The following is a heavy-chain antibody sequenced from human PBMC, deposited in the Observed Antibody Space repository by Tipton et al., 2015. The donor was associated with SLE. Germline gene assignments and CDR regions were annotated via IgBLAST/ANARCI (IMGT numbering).Heavy chain of an antibody. Sequence: SLRLSCAASGFTFSDYYMSWIRQAPGKGLEWVSYISSSSSYTNYADSVKGRFTISRDNAKNSLYLQMNSLRAEDTAVYYCARGTRGSGSYYPTGFDYWGQGTLVTVSS. CDR2: ISSSSSYT. D-gene: IGHD3-10*01. V-gene: IGHV3-11*06. CDR3: ARGTRGSGSYYPTGFDY. CDR1: GFTFSDYY. J-gene: IGHJ4*02.